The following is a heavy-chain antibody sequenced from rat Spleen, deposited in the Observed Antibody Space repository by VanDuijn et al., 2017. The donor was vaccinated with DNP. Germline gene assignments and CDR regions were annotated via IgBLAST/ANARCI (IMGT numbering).Heavy chain of an antibody. D-gene: IGHD1-6*01. V-gene: IGHV1-43*01. CDR3: AREETYFGYDYFDY. J-gene: IGHJ2*01. CDR2: INTGSGGT. Sequence: QVQLQQSGVELAKPGSSVKISCRASGYTFTDYFISWIKQTTGQGLEYVGSINTGSGGTKYNEKFKGKATLTVDKSSNTAFMQLSSLTPDDSAVYYCAREETYFGYDYFDYWGQGAMVTVSS. CDR1: GYTFTDYF.